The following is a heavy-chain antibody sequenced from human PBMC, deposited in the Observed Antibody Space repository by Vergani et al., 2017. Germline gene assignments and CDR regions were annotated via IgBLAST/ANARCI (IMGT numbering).Heavy chain of an antibody. CDR2: ISPKTGDT. CDR3: AHSWNFGRRDWFDP. V-gene: IGHV1-2*02. CDR1: ESTFSDYN. J-gene: IGHJ5*02. Sequence: QVQLVHSGAEVKKPGGSMKVSCQASESTFSDYNIHWVRQAPGQGLQWMGWISPKTGDTDYLQRFQDRVTMTRDASTKTVYLKMTRLTSDDTAIYYCAHSWNFGRRDWFDPWGQGTLVTVSP. D-gene: IGHD1-26*01.